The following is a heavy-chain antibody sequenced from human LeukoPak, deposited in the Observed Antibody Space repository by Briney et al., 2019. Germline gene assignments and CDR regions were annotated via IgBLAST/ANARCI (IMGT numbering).Heavy chain of an antibody. CDR1: GFTFSSYS. CDR2: IKPDGRDT. D-gene: IGHD4-11*01. J-gene: IGHJ4*02. V-gene: IGHV3-7*01. CDR3: ARDLITTITFDS. Sequence: GGSLRLSCAASGFTFSSYSMSWVRQAPGKGLEWVATIKPDGRDTYYVDSVRGRFTISRDNAKNSLYLQMNSLRAEDTAVYYCARDLITTITFDSWGQGTLVTVSS.